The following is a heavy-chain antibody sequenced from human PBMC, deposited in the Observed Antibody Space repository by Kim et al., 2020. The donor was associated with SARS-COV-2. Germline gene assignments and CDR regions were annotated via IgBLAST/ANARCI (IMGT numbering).Heavy chain of an antibody. CDR1: GGTFSSYA. V-gene: IGHV1-69*13. D-gene: IGHD4-17*01. CDR3: ALIDYGDYIGYYYGMDV. J-gene: IGHJ6*02. CDR2: IIPIFGTA. Sequence: SVKVSCKASGGTFSSYAISWVRQAPGQGLEWMGGIIPIFGTANYAQKFQGRVTITADESTSTAYMELSSLRSEDTAVYYCALIDYGDYIGYYYGMDVWGQGTTVTVSS.